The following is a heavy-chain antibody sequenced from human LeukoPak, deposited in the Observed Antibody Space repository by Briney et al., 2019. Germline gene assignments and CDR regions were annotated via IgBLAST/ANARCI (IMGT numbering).Heavy chain of an antibody. Sequence: GGSLRLSCAASGFTFDDYAMHWVRQAPGKGLEWVAGISWNSGDIGYADSVKGRFTISRDNAKNSLYLQMNSLRTEDTALYYCAKTGGNYRLDVWGQGTTVTVSS. D-gene: IGHD1-26*01. V-gene: IGHV3-9*01. CDR3: AKTGGNYRLDV. CDR1: GFTFDDYA. J-gene: IGHJ6*02. CDR2: ISWNSGDI.